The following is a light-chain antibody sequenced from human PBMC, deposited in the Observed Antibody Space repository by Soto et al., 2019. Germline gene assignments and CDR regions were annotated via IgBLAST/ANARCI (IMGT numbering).Light chain of an antibody. CDR1: QSVSSSY. CDR2: GAS. Sequence: EIVLTQSTGTLSLSPGARDPLSRRASQSVSSSYLAWYQQKPGQAPRLLIYGASSRATGIPDRFSGSGSGTDFTLTISRLEPEDFAVYYCQQCGSSPLAFGQGTKV. J-gene: IGKJ1*01. V-gene: IGKV3-20*01. CDR3: QQCGSSPLA.